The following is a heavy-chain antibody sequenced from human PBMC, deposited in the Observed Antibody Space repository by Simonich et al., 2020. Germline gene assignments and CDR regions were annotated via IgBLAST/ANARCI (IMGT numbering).Heavy chain of an antibody. Sequence: QVQLVESGGGVVQPGRSLRLSCAASGFTFSSYAMHWVRQAPGKGLEWGAVKAYDGSNKYYADSVKGRFTISRDNSKNTLYLQMNSLRAEDTAVYYCARDGERYCGGDCYSYFDYWGQGTLVTVSS. CDR3: ARDGERYCGGDCYSYFDY. V-gene: IGHV3-30*07. CDR2: KAYDGSNK. D-gene: IGHD2-21*02. J-gene: IGHJ4*02. CDR1: GFTFSSYA.